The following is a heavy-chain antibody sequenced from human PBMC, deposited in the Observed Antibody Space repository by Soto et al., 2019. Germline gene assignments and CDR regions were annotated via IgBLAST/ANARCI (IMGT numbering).Heavy chain of an antibody. J-gene: IGHJ4*02. CDR3: ARDGSGSSIDY. CDR1: GFTFSSYG. Sequence: GGSLRLSCAASGFTFSSYGMHWVRQAPGKGLERVAVIWHDGSNKYYADSVKGRFTISRDNSKNTLYLQMNSLRAEDTAVYYCARDGSGSSIDYWGQGTRVTVAS. V-gene: IGHV3-33*01. CDR2: IWHDGSNK. D-gene: IGHD3-10*01.